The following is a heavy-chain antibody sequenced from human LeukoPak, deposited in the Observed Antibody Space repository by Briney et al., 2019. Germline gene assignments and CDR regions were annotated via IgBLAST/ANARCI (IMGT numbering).Heavy chain of an antibody. Sequence: ASVKVSCKVSGYTLTELSMHWVRQAPGKGLEWMGGFDPEDGETIYAQKFQGRVTMTEDTSTDTAYMGLSSLRSEDTAVYYCATVYSHSSGINWFDPWGQGTLVTVSS. CDR3: ATVYSHSSGINWFDP. V-gene: IGHV1-24*01. CDR1: GYTLTELS. CDR2: FDPEDGET. D-gene: IGHD6-19*01. J-gene: IGHJ5*02.